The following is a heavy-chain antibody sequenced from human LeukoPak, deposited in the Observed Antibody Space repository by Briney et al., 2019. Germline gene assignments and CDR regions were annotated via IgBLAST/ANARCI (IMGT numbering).Heavy chain of an antibody. J-gene: IGHJ5*02. CDR3: ARSTRSSIAARGPTDGWFDP. CDR1: GGSISSYY. D-gene: IGHD6-6*01. Sequence: SETLSLTCTVSGGSISSYYWSWIRQPPGKGLEWIGYIYYSGSTNYNPSLKSRVTISVDTSKNQFSLKLSSVTAADTAVYYCARSTRSSIAARGPTDGWFDPWGQGTLVTVSS. V-gene: IGHV4-59*12. CDR2: IYYSGST.